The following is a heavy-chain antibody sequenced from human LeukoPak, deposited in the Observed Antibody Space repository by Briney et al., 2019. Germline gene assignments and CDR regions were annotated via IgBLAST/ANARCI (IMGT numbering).Heavy chain of an antibody. CDR2: INHSGNT. J-gene: IGHJ4*02. CDR1: GGSFSGFY. Sequence: PSETLSLTCAVYGGSFSGFYWGWIRQPPGKGLEWIGEINHSGNTNYNPSLKSRVSLSEDTSKTQFSLKLSSVTAADTAVYYCARASVTTVEFDSWGRGTLVSVSS. D-gene: IGHD4-23*01. CDR3: ARASVTTVEFDS. V-gene: IGHV4-34*01.